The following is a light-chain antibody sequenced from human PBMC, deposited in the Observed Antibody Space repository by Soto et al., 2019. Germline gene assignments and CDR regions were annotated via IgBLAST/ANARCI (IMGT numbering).Light chain of an antibody. Sequence: QSALTQPPSASGSPGQSVTISCAGTSNDIGAFQYVSWYQQHPGKAPKLMIYEVTRRPSGVPDRFSGSKSGYTASLTVSGLQAEDEGDYYCTSYAGNNNYVFGTGTKLTVL. J-gene: IGLJ1*01. CDR1: SNDIGAFQY. CDR2: EVT. CDR3: TSYAGNNNYV. V-gene: IGLV2-8*01.